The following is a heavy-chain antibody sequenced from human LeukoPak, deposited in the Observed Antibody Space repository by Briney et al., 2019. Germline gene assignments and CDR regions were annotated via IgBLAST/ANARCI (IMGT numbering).Heavy chain of an antibody. D-gene: IGHD5-12*01. V-gene: IGHV3-7*01. J-gene: IGHJ4*02. CDR2: IKQDGSEK. CDR1: GFTFSSYA. Sequence: GGSLRLSCAASGFTFSSYAMSWVRQAPGKGLEWVANIKQDGSEKYYVDSVKGRFTISRDNAKNSLYLQMNSLRAEDTAVYYCARLSWLRYENYWGQGTLVTVSS. CDR3: ARLSWLRYENY.